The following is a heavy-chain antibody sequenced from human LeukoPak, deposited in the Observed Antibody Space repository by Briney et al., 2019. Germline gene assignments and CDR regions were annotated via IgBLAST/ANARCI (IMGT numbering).Heavy chain of an antibody. CDR2: ISYDGSNK. J-gene: IGHJ6*02. CDR3: ARDLAAAGTSYYYYGMDV. V-gene: IGHV3-30-3*01. D-gene: IGHD6-13*01. Sequence: PGGSLRLSCAASGFTFGSYAMHWVRQAPGKGLEWVAVISYDGSNKYYADSVKGRFTISRDNSKNTLYLQMNSLRAEDTAVYYCARDLAAAGTSYYYYGMDVWGQGTTVTVSS. CDR1: GFTFGSYA.